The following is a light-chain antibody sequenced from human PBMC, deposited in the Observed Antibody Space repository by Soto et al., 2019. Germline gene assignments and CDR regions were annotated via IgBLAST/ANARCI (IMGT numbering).Light chain of an antibody. V-gene: IGLV1-51*02. J-gene: IGLJ1*01. CDR1: NSNIGNNY. CDR2: DNN. CDR3: GAWDGSLNGEV. Sequence: QSVLTQPPSVSAAPGQKVTISCSGSNSNIGNNYVSWYQQLPGTAPKLLIYDNNKRPSGIPDRFSGSRSGTSATLGITGLQTGDEADYYCGAWDGSLNGEVLGTGTKVTVL.